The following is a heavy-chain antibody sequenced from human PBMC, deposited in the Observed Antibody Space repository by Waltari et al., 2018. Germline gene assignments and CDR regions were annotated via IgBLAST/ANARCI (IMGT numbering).Heavy chain of an antibody. Sequence: QFQLVQSGAEVKKPGASVKVSCEASGFTFSNYYVHWVRQAAGQGLEWMALVSPSGAGTRYAEKVQGRVTLTRDTSTSTVYMDLSSLRSEDTAVYYCATFVSGSFTFPDYWGQGTLVTVSS. D-gene: IGHD3-16*01. CDR2: VSPSGAGT. CDR3: ATFVSGSFTFPDY. V-gene: IGHV1-46*03. CDR1: GFTFSNYY. J-gene: IGHJ4*02.